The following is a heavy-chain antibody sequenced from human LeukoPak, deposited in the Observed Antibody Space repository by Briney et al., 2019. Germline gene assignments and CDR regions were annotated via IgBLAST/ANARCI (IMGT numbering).Heavy chain of an antibody. V-gene: IGHV4-61*08. CDR3: ARVLGLYQEGMDV. D-gene: IGHD2-2*01. CDR1: GGSMTSGDYY. CDR2: S. Sequence: PSETLSLTCTVSGGSMTSGDYYWGWIRQSPGTGLQWIGTSYQGASLKSRVTISLDTSKSQFSLRLTSVTAADTAVYYCARVLGLYQEGMDVWGPGITVTVSS. J-gene: IGHJ6*02.